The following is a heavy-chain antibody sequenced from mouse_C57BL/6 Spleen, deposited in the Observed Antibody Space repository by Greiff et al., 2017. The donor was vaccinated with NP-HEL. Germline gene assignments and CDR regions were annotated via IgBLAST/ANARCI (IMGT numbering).Heavy chain of an antibody. J-gene: IGHJ3*01. V-gene: IGHV1-42*01. CDR3: AREVLAY. Sequence: EVQLQQSGPELVKPGASVKISCKASGYSFTGYYMNWVKQSPEKSLEWIGEINPSTGGTTYNQKFKAKATLTVDKSSSTADMQLKSLTSEDSAVYYGAREVLAYWGQGTLVTVSA. CDR2: INPSTGGT. CDR1: GYSFTGYY.